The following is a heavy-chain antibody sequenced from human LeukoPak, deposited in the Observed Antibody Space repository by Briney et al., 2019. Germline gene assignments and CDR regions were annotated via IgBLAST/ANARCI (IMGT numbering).Heavy chain of an antibody. V-gene: IGHV3-7*01. CDR3: ARDKKNNWSSIDY. D-gene: IGHD1-20*01. J-gene: IGHJ4*02. Sequence: GGSLRLSCAASGFTFRNFWMSWVRQAPGKGLEWVASINQDQSAKFYVDSVRGRFTISRDNAQNSLFLQMNSLRAEDTAVYYCARDKKNNWSSIDYWGQGTLVTVSS. CDR1: GFTFRNFW. CDR2: INQDQSAK.